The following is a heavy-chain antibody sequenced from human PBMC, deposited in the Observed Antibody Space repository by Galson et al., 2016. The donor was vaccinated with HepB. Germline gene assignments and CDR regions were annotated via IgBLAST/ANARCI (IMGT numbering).Heavy chain of an antibody. J-gene: IGHJ4*02. Sequence: SLRLSCAASGFTFSSYGMHWVRQAPGKGLEWVAFISYDGSNKKYADSVKGRFTISRDNSKKTLYLQMNSLRAEDTAVYCCAKDGQIYCSSASCHDHFHYWGQGTLVTVSS. D-gene: IGHD2-2*01. CDR3: AKDGQIYCSSASCHDHFHY. CDR1: GFTFSSYG. V-gene: IGHV3-30*18. CDR2: ISYDGSNK.